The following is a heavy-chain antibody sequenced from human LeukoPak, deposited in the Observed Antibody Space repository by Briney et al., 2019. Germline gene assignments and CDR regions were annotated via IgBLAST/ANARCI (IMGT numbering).Heavy chain of an antibody. CDR3: ARHAPGIVAGAFDI. D-gene: IGHD1-26*01. J-gene: IGHJ3*02. V-gene: IGHV4-59*08. CDR1: GGSISSYY. CDR2: VYYSGST. Sequence: SETLSLTCTVSGGSISSYYWSWIRQPPGKGLEWIGYVYYSGSTNYNPSLKSRVTISVDTSKNQFSLKLSSVTAADTAVYYCARHAPGIVAGAFDIWGQGTMVTVSS.